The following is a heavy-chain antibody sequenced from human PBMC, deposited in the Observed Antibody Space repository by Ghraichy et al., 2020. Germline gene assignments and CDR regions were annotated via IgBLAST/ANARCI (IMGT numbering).Heavy chain of an antibody. D-gene: IGHD3-10*01. V-gene: IGHV4-34*01. J-gene: IGHJ3*02. Sequence: SETLSLTCAVYGGSFSGYYWSWIRQPPGKGLEWIGEINHSGSTNYNPSLKSRVTISVDTSKNQFSLKLSSVTAADTAVYYCARPHYYGSGSYYKKGPPAFDIWGQGTMVTVSS. CDR3: ARPHYYGSGSYYKKGPPAFDI. CDR1: GGSFSGYY. CDR2: INHSGST.